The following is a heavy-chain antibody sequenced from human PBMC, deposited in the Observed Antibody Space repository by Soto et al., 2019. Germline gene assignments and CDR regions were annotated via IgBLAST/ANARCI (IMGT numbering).Heavy chain of an antibody. D-gene: IGHD2-15*01. Sequence: PSETLSRTCNVSGGSLGSQNYFWGWVRQPPGKGLEWVGTVYYTGKTYVNPSLTGRVTLSLDTSKSQFYVSLSSVTAADTAVYYCEGYYCSRMNCPFGDWEKGVMVTVAS. CDR2: VYYTGKT. V-gene: IGHV4-39*01. J-gene: IGHJ4*02. CDR1: GGSLGSQNYF. CDR3: EGYYCSRMNCPFGD.